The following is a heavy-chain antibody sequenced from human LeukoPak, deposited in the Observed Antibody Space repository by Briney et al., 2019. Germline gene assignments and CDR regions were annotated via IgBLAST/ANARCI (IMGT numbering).Heavy chain of an antibody. CDR2: INHSGST. D-gene: IGHD3-22*01. V-gene: IGHV4-34*01. Sequence: SETLSLTCTVSGGSISSYYWSWIRQPPGKGLEWIGEINHSGSTNYNPSLKSRVTISVDTSKNQFSLKLSSVTAADTAVYYCAGSDQYYYDSSGYYYVYWGQGTLVTVSS. CDR1: GGSISSYY. CDR3: AGSDQYYYDSSGYYYVY. J-gene: IGHJ4*02.